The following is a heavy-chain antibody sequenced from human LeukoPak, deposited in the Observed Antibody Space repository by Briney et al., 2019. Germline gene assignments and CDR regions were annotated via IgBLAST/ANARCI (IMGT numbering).Heavy chain of an antibody. J-gene: IGHJ4*02. CDR1: GYTFTSYY. CDR2: INPSDGST. D-gene: IGHD6-19*01. V-gene: IGHV1-46*01. CDR3: ARADRVVAGTGGY. Sequence: GASVKVSCKASGYTFTSYYLHWVRQAPGQGLEWMGIINPSDGSTTYARKFQGRVTLTRDMSTSTVYVELGNLISEDTAVYYCARADRVVAGTGGYWGQGTLVTVSS.